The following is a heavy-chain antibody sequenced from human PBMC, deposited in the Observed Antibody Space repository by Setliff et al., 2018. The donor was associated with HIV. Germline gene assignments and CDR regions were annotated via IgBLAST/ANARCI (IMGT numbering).Heavy chain of an antibody. CDR1: GLTLSNSA. Sequence: GESLKISCAASGLTLSNSAMTWVRQKPWRGLEWVSLIQSGGIIYYADSVKGRFTISRDNSNNTLSLQMSSLRAEDTALYYCAKGQDGLRYNWFDPWGHGTLVTVSS. CDR3: AKGQDGLRYNWFDP. CDR2: IQSGGII. V-gene: IGHV3-23*01. J-gene: IGHJ5*02.